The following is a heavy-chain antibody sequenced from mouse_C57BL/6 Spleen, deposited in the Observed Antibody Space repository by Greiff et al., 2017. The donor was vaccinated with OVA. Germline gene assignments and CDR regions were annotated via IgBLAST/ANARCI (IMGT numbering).Heavy chain of an antibody. CDR1: GFSLTSYG. J-gene: IGHJ4*01. CDR3: AKTRLPDYAMDY. V-gene: IGHV2-5*01. D-gene: IGHD2-4*01. Sequence: QVQLQQSGPGLVQPSQSLSITCTVSGFSLTSYGVHWVRQSPGKGLGWLGVIWRGGSTDYNAAFMSRLSITKDNSKSQVFFKMNSLQADDTAIYYCAKTRLPDYAMDYWGQGTSVTVSS. CDR2: IWRGGST.